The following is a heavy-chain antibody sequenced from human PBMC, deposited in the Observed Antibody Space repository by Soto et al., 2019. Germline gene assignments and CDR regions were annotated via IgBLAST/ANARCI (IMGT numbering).Heavy chain of an antibody. J-gene: IGHJ6*02. D-gene: IGHD6-19*01. Sequence: GASVKVSCKASGYTFTGYYIHWVRQAPGQGLEWMGWINPSGGSTSYAQKFQGRVTMTRDTSTSTVYMELSSLRSEDTAVYYCARDRVMGGGIAVAGTPTRYYGMDVWGQGTTVTVSS. CDR2: INPSGGST. CDR1: GYTFTGYY. CDR3: ARDRVMGGGIAVAGTPTRYYGMDV. V-gene: IGHV1-46*01.